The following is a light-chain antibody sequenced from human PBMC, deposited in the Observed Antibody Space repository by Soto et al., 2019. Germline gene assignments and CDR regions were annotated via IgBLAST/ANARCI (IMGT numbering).Light chain of an antibody. CDR1: QSISSY. CDR2: AAS. CDR3: QQSYSTLLT. Sequence: DIQMTQSPSTLPASVGDRVTITCRASQSISSYLNWYQQKPGKAPKVLIYAASSLQSGVPSRFSGSGSGTEFTLIISSLQPEDFATYYCQQSYSTLLTFGGGTKVDIK. J-gene: IGKJ4*01. V-gene: IGKV1-39*01.